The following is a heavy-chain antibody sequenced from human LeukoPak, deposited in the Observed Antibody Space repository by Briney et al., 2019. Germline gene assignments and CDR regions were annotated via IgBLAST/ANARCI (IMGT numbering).Heavy chain of an antibody. Sequence: SETLSLTCIVSGGSISSGAYYWAWIRQPPGKGLEWIGSIYSTGSTYKNPSLKSRVTISIDTSKNQFSLKLNPVTAADTAVFYCAREPITSGGNDAFDIWGQGTMVTVSS. CDR1: GGSISSGAYY. J-gene: IGHJ3*02. CDR3: AREPITSGGNDAFDI. V-gene: IGHV4-39*02. D-gene: IGHD3-16*01. CDR2: IYSTGST.